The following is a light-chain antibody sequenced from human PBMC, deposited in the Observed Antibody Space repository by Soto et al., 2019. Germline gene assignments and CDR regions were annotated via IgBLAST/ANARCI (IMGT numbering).Light chain of an antibody. CDR2: DAS. J-gene: IGKJ4*01. CDR3: QVSTSYPLT. Sequence: DIQMTQTHSTLSASVGGRVTITCRASQTISTSLAWYQQKPGKAPKFLIYDASSLESGVPSRFSGSGSGTEFTLTISSLQPDDFTPYYCQVSTSYPLTFAGGTKVDIK. CDR1: QTISTS. V-gene: IGKV1-5*01.